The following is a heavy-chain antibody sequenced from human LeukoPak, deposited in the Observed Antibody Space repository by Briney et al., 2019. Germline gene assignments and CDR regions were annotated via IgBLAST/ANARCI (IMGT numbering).Heavy chain of an antibody. J-gene: IGHJ4*02. CDR2: IIPIFGTA. CDR3: ASSRDGYNSYFDY. CDR1: GGTFSSYA. Sequence: SVKVSCKASGGTFSSYAISWVRQAPGQGLEWMGGIIPIFGTANYAQKFQGRVTITTDESTSTAYMELSSLRSEDTAVYYCASSRDGYNSYFDYWGQGTLVTVSS. D-gene: IGHD5-24*01. V-gene: IGHV1-69*05.